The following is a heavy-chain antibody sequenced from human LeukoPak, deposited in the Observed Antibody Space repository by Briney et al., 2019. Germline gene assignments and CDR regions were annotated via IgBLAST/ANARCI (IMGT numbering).Heavy chain of an antibody. J-gene: IGHJ6*02. Sequence: SETLSLTCAVYGGSFSGYYWSWIRQPPGKGLEWIGEINHSGSTNYNPSLKSRVIISVDTSKNQFSLKLSSVTAADTAVYYCARGPIQLWLQGRYYYYGMDVWGQGTTVTVSS. CDR1: GGSFSGYY. D-gene: IGHD5-18*01. CDR3: ARGPIQLWLQGRYYYYGMDV. CDR2: INHSGST. V-gene: IGHV4-34*01.